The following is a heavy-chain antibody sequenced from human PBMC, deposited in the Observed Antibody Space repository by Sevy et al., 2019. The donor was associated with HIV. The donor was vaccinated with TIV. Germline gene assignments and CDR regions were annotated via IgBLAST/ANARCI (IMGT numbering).Heavy chain of an antibody. CDR2: INSDGSST. D-gene: IGHD6-13*01. J-gene: IGHJ2*01. CDR3: ARASGYSSSWYIWYFDL. CDR1: GFTFSSYW. V-gene: IGHV3-74*01. Sequence: GGYLRLSCAASGFTFSSYWMHWVRQAPGKGLVWVSRINSDGSSTSYADSVKGRFTISRDNAKNTLYLQMNSLRAEDTAVYYCARASGYSSSWYIWYFDLWGRGTLVTVSS.